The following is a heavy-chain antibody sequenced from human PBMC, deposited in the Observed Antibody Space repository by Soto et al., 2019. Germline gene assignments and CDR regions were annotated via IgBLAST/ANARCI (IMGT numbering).Heavy chain of an antibody. CDR2: ISAHNGNT. CDR3: ARGWYGED. Sequence: QIHLVQSGAEVKKPGASVKVSCKGSGYGFTTYGITWVRQAPGQGLEWMAWISAHNGNTNYAQKLQGRVTVTRETATEAADIELRGLRYADAAVHYCARGWYGEDWGQRALVTVSS. J-gene: IGHJ1*01. V-gene: IGHV1-18*01. D-gene: IGHD3-10*01. CDR1: GYGFTTYG.